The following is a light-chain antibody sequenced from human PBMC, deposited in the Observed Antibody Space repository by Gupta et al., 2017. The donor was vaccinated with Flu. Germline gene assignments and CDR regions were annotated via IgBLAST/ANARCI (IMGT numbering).Light chain of an antibody. V-gene: IGKV1-33*01. CDR2: DAS. Sequence: DIQMTQSTSSLSASVGDRVTITCQASQDISNYLNWYQQKPGKAPKPLVYDASNLATGVPSRFSGSGSGTDCTFTICSLQPEVISTFYCQQYDNLPLLTFGGGTKVEIK. CDR1: QDISNY. J-gene: IGKJ4*01. CDR3: QQYDNLPLLT.